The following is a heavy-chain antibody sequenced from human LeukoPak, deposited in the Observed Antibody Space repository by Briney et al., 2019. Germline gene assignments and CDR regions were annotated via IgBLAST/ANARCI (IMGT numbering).Heavy chain of an antibody. CDR2: MYLSGTT. CDR3: ARGGIPYNYGSGSYPHEYGMDV. Sequence: SETLSLTCTVSGDSINSLDLWSWVRQPPGKGLEWIGEMYLSGTTHSNPSVKSRVTISVDTSKNQFSLKLSSVTAADTAVYYCARGGIPYNYGSGSYPHEYGMDVWGQGTTVTVSS. J-gene: IGHJ6*02. CDR1: GDSINSLDL. D-gene: IGHD3-10*01. V-gene: IGHV4-4*02.